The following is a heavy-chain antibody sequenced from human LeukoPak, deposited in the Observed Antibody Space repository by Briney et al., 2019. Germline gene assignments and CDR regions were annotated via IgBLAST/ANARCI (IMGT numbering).Heavy chain of an antibody. CDR2: ISSSSSYI. Sequence: GGSLRLSCAASGFTFSSYSMNWVRQAPGKGLEWVSSISSSSSYIYYADSVKGRFTISRDNAKNSLYLQMNSLRAEDMAVYYCARDSSYGSNFDHFDYWGQGTLVTVSS. J-gene: IGHJ4*02. CDR1: GFTFSSYS. CDR3: ARDSSYGSNFDHFDY. V-gene: IGHV3-21*01. D-gene: IGHD4/OR15-4a*01.